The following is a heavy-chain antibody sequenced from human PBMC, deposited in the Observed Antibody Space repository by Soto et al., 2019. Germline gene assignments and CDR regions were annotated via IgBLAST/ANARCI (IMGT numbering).Heavy chain of an antibody. V-gene: IGHV1-18*04. J-gene: IGHJ4*02. CDR1: GYPFTSSG. D-gene: IGHD1-1*01. CDR3: AGTREYDFDY. CDR2: ISAYTGNT. Sequence: QVQLVQSGAEVTKPGASVKVSCKASGYPFTSSGISWVRPAPGQGLEWMGWISAYTGNTNYAQKLQGRVTLTTDTSTSTAYMELRSLRADDTAVYYCAGTREYDFDYWGQGTLVTVSS.